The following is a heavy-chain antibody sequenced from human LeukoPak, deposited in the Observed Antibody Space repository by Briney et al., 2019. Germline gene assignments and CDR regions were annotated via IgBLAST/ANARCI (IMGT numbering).Heavy chain of an antibody. D-gene: IGHD2/OR15-2a*01. CDR2: IYTSGST. V-gene: IGHV4-4*09. Sequence: PSETLSLTCTVSGGSISSYYWSWIRQPPGKGLEWIGYIYTSGSTNYNPSLKSRVTISVDTSKNQFSLKLSSVTAADTAVYYCARGGGEEYPGYYYYMDVWGKGTTVTVSS. CDR3: ARGGGEEYPGYYYYMDV. CDR1: GGSISSYY. J-gene: IGHJ6*03.